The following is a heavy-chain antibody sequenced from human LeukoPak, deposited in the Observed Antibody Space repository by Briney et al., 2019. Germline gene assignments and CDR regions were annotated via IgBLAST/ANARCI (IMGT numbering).Heavy chain of an antibody. Sequence: ASVKVSCKASGHTFTSYAMHWVRQAPGQRLEWMGWINAGNGNTKYSQKFQGRVTITRDTSASTAYMELSSLRSEDTAVYYCAMGTYYDFWSGFTGDYWGQGTLVTVSS. CDR2: INAGNGNT. CDR3: AMGTYYDFWSGFTGDY. J-gene: IGHJ4*02. CDR1: GHTFTSYA. D-gene: IGHD3-3*01. V-gene: IGHV1-3*01.